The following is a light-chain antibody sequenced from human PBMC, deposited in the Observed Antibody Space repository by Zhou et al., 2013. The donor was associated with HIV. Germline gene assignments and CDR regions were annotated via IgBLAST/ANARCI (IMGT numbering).Light chain of an antibody. V-gene: IGKV1-39*01. J-gene: IGKJ2*01. Sequence: DIQMTQSPSSLSASVGDSVTITCRASQNIADFLNWYRQKPGKAPKVLIYAASSLQSGVPSRYSGSGSGTDFTLTISSLQPEDFATYYCQQSYSTPFTFGQGTKLEIK. CDR3: QQSYSTPFT. CDR1: QNIADF. CDR2: AAS.